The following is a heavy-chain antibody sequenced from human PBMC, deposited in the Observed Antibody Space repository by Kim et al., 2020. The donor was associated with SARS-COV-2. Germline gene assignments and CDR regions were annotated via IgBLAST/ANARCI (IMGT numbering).Heavy chain of an antibody. CDR2: I. V-gene: IGHV3-9*01. Sequence: IDDADPVRARFTTSRDNAKNVLYLQMSSLRPEDTAIYHCVKDIVPGGADVWGQGTTVTVSS. D-gene: IGHD3-10*01. CDR3: VKDIVPGGADV. J-gene: IGHJ6*02.